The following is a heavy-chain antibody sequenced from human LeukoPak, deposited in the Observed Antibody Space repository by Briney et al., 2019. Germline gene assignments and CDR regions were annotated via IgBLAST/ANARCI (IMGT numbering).Heavy chain of an antibody. CDR2: ISRSSSSI. CDR1: GFTYNKYS. V-gene: IGHV3-48*02. CDR3: AREPTGASDAFDI. Sequence: PGGSLRLSCAASGFTYNKYSMNWVRQAPGKGLEWVSYISRSSSSIYYADSVKGRFTISRDNAKNSLYLQMNNLRDEDTAVYYCAREPTGASDAFDIWGQGTMVTVSS. J-gene: IGHJ3*02. D-gene: IGHD1-14*01.